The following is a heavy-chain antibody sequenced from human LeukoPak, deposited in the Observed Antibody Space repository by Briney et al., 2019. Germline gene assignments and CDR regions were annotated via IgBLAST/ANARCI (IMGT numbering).Heavy chain of an antibody. CDR1: GFTFNDYY. CDR3: GQGGSPGAFDY. J-gene: IGHJ4*02. V-gene: IGHV3-74*01. D-gene: IGHD1-26*01. CDR2: ITGDGSST. Sequence: PGGSLRLSCAASGFTFNDYYMHWVRQAPGKGLVWVARITGDGSSTKYADSVKGRFTISRDNAKNTLYLQMNSLRIEDTSVYYCGQGGSPGAFDYWGQGTLVTVSS.